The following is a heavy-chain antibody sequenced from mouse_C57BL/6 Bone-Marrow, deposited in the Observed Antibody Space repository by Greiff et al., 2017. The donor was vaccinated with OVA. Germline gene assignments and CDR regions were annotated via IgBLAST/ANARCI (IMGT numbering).Heavy chain of an antibody. CDR3: ASSQGSNWDY. V-gene: IGHV5-9*01. CDR1: GFTFSSYS. J-gene: IGHJ2*01. CDR2: ISGGGGNT. D-gene: IGHD2-5*01. Sequence: EVKLVESGGGLVKPGGSLKLSCAASGFTFSSYSMSWVRQTPEKRLEWVATISGGGGNTYYPASVKGRFTITRDHAKNTRYLQMRRLRSEATALYYCASSQGSNWDYWGQGTTLTGSS.